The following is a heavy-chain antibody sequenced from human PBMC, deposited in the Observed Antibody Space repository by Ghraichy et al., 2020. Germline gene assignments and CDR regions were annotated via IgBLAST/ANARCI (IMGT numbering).Heavy chain of an antibody. CDR1: GGSFNIYY. CDR2: INHSGST. CDR3: ARGGGTQSFDY. D-gene: IGHD2-15*01. Sequence: SETLSLTCAVYGGSFNIYYWSWIRQPPGKGLEWIGEINHSGSTNYNPSLKSRVTISVDTSKNQFSLKLSSVTAADTAVYFCARGGGTQSFDYWGQGTLVIVSS. V-gene: IGHV4-34*01. J-gene: IGHJ4*02.